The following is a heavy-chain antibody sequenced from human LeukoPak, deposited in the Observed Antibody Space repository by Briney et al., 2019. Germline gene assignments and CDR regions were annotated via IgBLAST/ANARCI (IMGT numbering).Heavy chain of an antibody. Sequence: SETLSLTCTVSGGSISSYYWSWIRQPPGKGLEWIGYIYYSGSTNYNPSLKSRVTISVDPSKNQFSLKLSSVTAADTAVYYCARTSRLRFLEWGFDYWGQGTLVTVSS. D-gene: IGHD3-3*01. CDR3: ARTSRLRFLEWGFDY. CDR1: GGSISSYY. CDR2: IYYSGST. J-gene: IGHJ4*02. V-gene: IGHV4-59*01.